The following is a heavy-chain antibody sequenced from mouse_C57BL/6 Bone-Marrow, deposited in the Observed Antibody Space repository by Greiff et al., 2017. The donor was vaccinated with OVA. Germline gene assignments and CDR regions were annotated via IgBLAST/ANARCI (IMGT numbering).Heavy chain of an antibody. Sequence: QVQLKQSGAELVRPGASVTLSCKASGYTFTDYEMHWVKQTPVHGLEWIGAIDPETGGTAYNQKFKGKAILTADKSSSTAYMELRSLTSEDSAVYYCTRPYYGSSLYWYFDVWGTGTTVTVSS. D-gene: IGHD1-1*01. J-gene: IGHJ1*03. CDR3: TRPYYGSSLYWYFDV. CDR2: IDPETGGT. V-gene: IGHV1-15*01. CDR1: GYTFTDYE.